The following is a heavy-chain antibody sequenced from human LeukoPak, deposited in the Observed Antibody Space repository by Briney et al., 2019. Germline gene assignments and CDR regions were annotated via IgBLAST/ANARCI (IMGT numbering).Heavy chain of an antibody. J-gene: IGHJ4*02. CDR2: INPNSGGT. CDR1: GYTFTGDD. V-gene: IGHV1-2*02. Sequence: ASVKVSCKASGYTFTGDDMHRGGPAPGQGLEWMGWINPNSGGTNYAQKFQGRVTMTRDTSTSTAYMELRSLRSDDTAMYYCARRLWYGGNSHSDYWGQGTLVTVSS. D-gene: IGHD4-23*01. CDR3: ARRLWYGGNSHSDY.